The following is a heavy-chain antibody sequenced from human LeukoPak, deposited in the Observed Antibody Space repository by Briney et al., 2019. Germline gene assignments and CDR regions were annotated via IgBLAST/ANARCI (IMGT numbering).Heavy chain of an antibody. J-gene: IGHJ3*02. CDR3: AKLGVVITNAFDI. CDR1: GFTFDDYA. CDR2: ISWNSGSI. V-gene: IGHV3-9*01. D-gene: IGHD3-22*01. Sequence: GGSLRLSCAASGFTFDDYAMHWARQAPGRGLEWVSGISWNSGSIGYADSVKGRFTISRDNAKNSLYLQMNSLRAEDTALYYCAKLGVVITNAFDIWGQGTMVTVSS.